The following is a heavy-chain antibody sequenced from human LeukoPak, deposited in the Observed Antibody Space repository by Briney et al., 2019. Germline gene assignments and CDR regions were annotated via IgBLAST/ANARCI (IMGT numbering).Heavy chain of an antibody. CDR2: IYYSGST. J-gene: IGHJ6*02. D-gene: IGHD5-24*01. CDR3: ASLAGGDGYRFYYGMDV. V-gene: IGHV4-59*01. CDR1: GGSISSYY. Sequence: PSETLSLTCTVSGGSISSYYWSWIRQPPGKGLEWIGYIYYSGSTNYNPSLKSRVTISVDTSKNQFSLKLSSVTAADTAVYYCASLAGGDGYRFYYGMDVWGQGTTVTVS.